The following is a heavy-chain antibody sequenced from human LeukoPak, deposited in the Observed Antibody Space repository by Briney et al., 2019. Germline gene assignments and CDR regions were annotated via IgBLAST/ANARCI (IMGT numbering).Heavy chain of an antibody. J-gene: IGHJ3*02. CDR1: GFTFSSYS. CDR2: ISSSSSTI. V-gene: IGHV3-48*02. CDR3: ARPWLSSGWYRAQSGLDAFDI. Sequence: GGSLRLSCAASGFTFSSYSMNWVRQAPGKGLEWVPYISSSSSTIYYADSVKGRFTISRDNAKNSLYLQMNSLRDEDTAVYYCARPWLSSGWYRAQSGLDAFDIWGQGTMVTVSS. D-gene: IGHD6-19*01.